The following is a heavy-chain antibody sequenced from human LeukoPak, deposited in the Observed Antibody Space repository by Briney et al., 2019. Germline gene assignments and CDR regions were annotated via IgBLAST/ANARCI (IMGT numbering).Heavy chain of an antibody. CDR1: GGSIMTYD. CDR2: ISDSGST. J-gene: IGHJ5*02. Sequence: PSETLSLTCTVSGGSIMTYDWSWIRQPPGKGLEWIGGISDSGSTNYNPSLKSRVSISIGMSKNELSLRLSSVTAADTAVYYCARDRQGYCRSLRCRSNWFDPWGQGTLVTVSS. D-gene: IGHD2-2*01. CDR3: ARDRQGYCRSLRCRSNWFDP. V-gene: IGHV4-59*01.